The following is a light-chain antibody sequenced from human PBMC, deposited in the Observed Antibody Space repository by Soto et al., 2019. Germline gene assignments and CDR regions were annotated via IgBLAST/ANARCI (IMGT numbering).Light chain of an antibody. CDR3: QSYDSSLSGYVV. CDR1: SSNIGAGYD. V-gene: IGLV1-40*01. CDR2: GNS. Sequence: QSVLTQPPSVSGAPGQRVTISCTGSSSNIGAGYDVHWYQQLPGTAPKLLIYGNSTRPSGVPDRFSGSKSGTSASLAITGLQADDEAEYYCQSYDSSLSGYVVFGGGTKLTVL. J-gene: IGLJ2*01.